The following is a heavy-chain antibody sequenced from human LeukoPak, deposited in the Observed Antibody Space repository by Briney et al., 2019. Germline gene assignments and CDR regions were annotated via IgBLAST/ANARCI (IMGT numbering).Heavy chain of an antibody. CDR1: GGSFSGYY. V-gene: IGHV4-34*01. CDR2: INHSGST. D-gene: IGHD6-19*01. J-gene: IGHJ4*02. CDR3: ARTYSSGFPY. Sequence: SETLSLTCAVYGGSFSGYYWSWVRQPPGKGLEWIGEINHSGSTNYNPSLKSRVTISVDTSKNQFSLKLSSVTAADTAVYYCARTYSSGFPYWGQGTLVTVSS.